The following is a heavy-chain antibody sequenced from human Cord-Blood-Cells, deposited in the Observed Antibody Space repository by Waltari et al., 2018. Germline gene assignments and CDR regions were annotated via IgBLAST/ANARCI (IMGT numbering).Heavy chain of an antibody. CDR2: ISSSSSTI. CDR3: ARVAYCGGDCYSTPYQYYFDY. J-gene: IGHJ4*02. V-gene: IGHV3-48*02. Sequence: EVQLVESGGGLVQPGGSLRLSCAASGFTFSSYSMNWVRQAPGKGLEWVSYISSSSSTIYYADSGKGRFTISRDNAKNSLYLQMNSLRDEDTAVYYCARVAYCGGDCYSTPYQYYFDYWGQGTLVTVSS. D-gene: IGHD2-21*01. CDR1: GFTFSSYS.